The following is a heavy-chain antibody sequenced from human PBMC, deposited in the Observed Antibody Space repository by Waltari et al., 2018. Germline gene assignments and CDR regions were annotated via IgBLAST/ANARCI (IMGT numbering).Heavy chain of an antibody. CDR3: ARHGEATIWRAEYFQH. D-gene: IGHD5-12*01. Sequence: QVQLQESGPGLVKPSETLSLTCAVSGYSISSGYYWGWIRQPPGKGLEWIGSIYHSGCTYSNPSLKIRVTISVDTSKNQFSLKLSSVTAADTAVYYCARHGEATIWRAEYFQHWGQGTLVTVSS. CDR2: IYHSGCT. J-gene: IGHJ1*01. CDR1: GYSISSGYY. V-gene: IGHV4-38-2*01.